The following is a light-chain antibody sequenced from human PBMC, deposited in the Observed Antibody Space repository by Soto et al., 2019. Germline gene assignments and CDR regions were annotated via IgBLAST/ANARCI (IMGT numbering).Light chain of an antibody. CDR1: SSDVGAHYF. Sequence: QSALAQPVSVSGSPGQSITISCTGSSSDVGAHYFVSWYQHRPGKAPKLILYEVTTRPSGISSRFSGSKSGNTASLTISGLQADDEAYYYCSSYTSTNTPYVFGTGTKV. J-gene: IGLJ1*01. CDR3: SSYTSTNTPYV. CDR2: EVT. V-gene: IGLV2-14*01.